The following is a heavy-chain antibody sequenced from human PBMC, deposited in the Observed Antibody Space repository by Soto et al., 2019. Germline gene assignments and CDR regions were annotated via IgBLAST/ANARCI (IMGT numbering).Heavy chain of an antibody. CDR3: ARGHWQLEE. Sequence: QVQLVESGGGLVKPGGSLRLSCAASGFTFSDYYMSWVRQVPGKGLECVSYIDTRGATIVYADSVKGRFTISRDNAKNSLFLQMNSLGAEDTGVYYCARGHWQLEEWGQGTLVTVSS. V-gene: IGHV3-11*01. CDR1: GFTFSDYY. J-gene: IGHJ1*01. CDR2: IDTRGATI. D-gene: IGHD6-13*01.